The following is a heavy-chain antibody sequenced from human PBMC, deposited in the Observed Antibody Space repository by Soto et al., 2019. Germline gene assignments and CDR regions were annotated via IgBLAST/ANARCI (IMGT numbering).Heavy chain of an antibody. CDR1: GFTFSGSA. CDR2: IRSKANSYAT. J-gene: IGHJ4*02. CDR3: TSDAIAVAGTLFDY. D-gene: IGHD6-19*01. V-gene: IGHV3-73*01. Sequence: GGSLRLSCAASGFTFSGSAMHWVRQASGKGLEWVGRIRSKANSYATAYAASVKGRFTISRDDSKNTAYLQMNSLKTEDTAVYYCTSDAIAVAGTLFDYWGQGTLVTVSS.